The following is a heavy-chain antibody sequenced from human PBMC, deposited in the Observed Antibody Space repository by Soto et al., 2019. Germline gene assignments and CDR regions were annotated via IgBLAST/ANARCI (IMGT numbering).Heavy chain of an antibody. D-gene: IGHD5-18*01. J-gene: IGHJ6*02. V-gene: IGHV3-15*07. Sequence: GGSLRLSCAASGFTFSNAWMNWVRQAPGKGLEWVGRIKSKTDGGTTDYAAPVKGRFTISRDDSKNTLYLQMNSLKTEDTAVYYCTTDLKLDGYSYGYLYYYYGMDVWGQGTTVTVSS. CDR1: GFTFSNAW. CDR3: TTDLKLDGYSYGYLYYYYGMDV. CDR2: IKSKTDGGTT.